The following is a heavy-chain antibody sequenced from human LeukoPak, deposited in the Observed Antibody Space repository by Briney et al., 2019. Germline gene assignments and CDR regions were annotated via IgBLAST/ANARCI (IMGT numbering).Heavy chain of an antibody. J-gene: IGHJ2*01. CDR3: AIEDYYGSGSPWYFDL. V-gene: IGHV3-48*03. CDR1: GFSVSSYE. Sequence: GGSLRLSCAASGFSVSSYEMNWVRQAPGKGLEWISYISASGTLTHYADSVEGRFTISRVNATSSLYLQMTSERADDTAVYYCAIEDYYGSGSPWYFDLWGRGTLVTVSS. D-gene: IGHD3-10*01. CDR2: ISASGTLT.